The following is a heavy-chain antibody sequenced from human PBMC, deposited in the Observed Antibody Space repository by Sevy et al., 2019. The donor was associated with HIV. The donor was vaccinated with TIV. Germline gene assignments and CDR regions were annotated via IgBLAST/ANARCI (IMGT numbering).Heavy chain of an antibody. CDR1: GFTFSSYS. D-gene: IGHD3-10*01. CDR3: ARDEGSIDY. J-gene: IGHJ4*02. CDR2: ISSSSTI. V-gene: IGHV3-48*02. Sequence: GGSLRLSCAASGFTFSSYSMNWVRQAPGKGLEWVSYISSSSTIYYADSVKGRFTISRDNAKNSLYLQMNSLRDEDTAVYYCARDEGSIDYWGQGTLVTVSS.